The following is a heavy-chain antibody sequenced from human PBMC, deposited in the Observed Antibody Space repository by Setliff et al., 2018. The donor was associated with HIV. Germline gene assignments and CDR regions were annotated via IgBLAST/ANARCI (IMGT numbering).Heavy chain of an antibody. V-gene: IGHV3-9*01. D-gene: IGHD6-6*01. CDR2: ISWNSGTI. Sequence: RVRQAPGKGLEWVSGISWNSGTIDYADSVKGRFTISRDNAKNSLYLQMNSLRPEDTAFYYCAKSMAARPLYYFDYWGQGTLVTVSS. J-gene: IGHJ4*02. CDR3: AKSMAARPLYYFDY.